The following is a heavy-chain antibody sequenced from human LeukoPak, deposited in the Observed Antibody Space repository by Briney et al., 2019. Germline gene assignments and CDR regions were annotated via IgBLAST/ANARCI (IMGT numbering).Heavy chain of an antibody. CDR2: IYYSGST. Sequence: SETLSLTCTVSGGSISSYYWSWIRQPPGKGLEWIGYIYYSGSTNYNPSLKSRVTISVDTSKNQFSLKLSSVTAADTAVYYCAGVSSSSGGVGDYWGQGTLVTVSS. V-gene: IGHV4-59*01. CDR1: GGSISSYY. J-gene: IGHJ4*02. D-gene: IGHD6-13*01. CDR3: AGVSSSSGGVGDY.